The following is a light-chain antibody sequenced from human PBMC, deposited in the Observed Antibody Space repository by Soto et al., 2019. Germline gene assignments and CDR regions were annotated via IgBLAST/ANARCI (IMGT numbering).Light chain of an antibody. V-gene: IGLV1-47*01. CDR3: AAWDDSLSGPVV. Sequence: QSVLTQPPSASGTPGQRVTISCSGSSFNIGSNYVYWYQQLPGTAPKLLIYRNNQRPSGVPDRFSGSKSGTSASLAISGLRSEDEADYYCAAWDDSLSGPVVFGGGTKVTVL. J-gene: IGLJ2*01. CDR1: SFNIGSNY. CDR2: RNN.